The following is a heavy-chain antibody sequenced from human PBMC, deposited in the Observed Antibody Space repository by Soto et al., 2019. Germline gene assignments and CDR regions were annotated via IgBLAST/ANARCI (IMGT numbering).Heavy chain of an antibody. J-gene: IGHJ3*02. CDR3: ARVGGDDYGFWSGYYKGPFQPGRHAFDI. CDR1: GYTFTSYG. Sequence: ASVKVSCKASGYTFTSYGISWVRQAPGQGLEWMGWISAYNGNTNYAQKLQGRVTRTTDTSTSTAYMELRSLRSDDTAVYYCARVGGDDYGFWSGYYKGPFQPGRHAFDIWGQGTMVTVSS. CDR2: ISAYNGNT. V-gene: IGHV1-18*01. D-gene: IGHD3-3*01.